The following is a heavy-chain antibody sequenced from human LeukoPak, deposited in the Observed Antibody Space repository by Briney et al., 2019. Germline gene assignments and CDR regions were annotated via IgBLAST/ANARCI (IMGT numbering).Heavy chain of an antibody. Sequence: PGGSLRLSCAASGFTFSNYNMNWVRQAPGKGLEWVSSISRSSSSIYYADSVKGRFTISRDNAKNSLYLQMNSLRAEDTAVYYCARGTGRFMSDIWGQGTMVTVSS. CDR2: ISRSSSSI. D-gene: IGHD3-3*01. CDR3: ARGTGRFMSDI. J-gene: IGHJ3*02. V-gene: IGHV3-21*01. CDR1: GFTFSNYN.